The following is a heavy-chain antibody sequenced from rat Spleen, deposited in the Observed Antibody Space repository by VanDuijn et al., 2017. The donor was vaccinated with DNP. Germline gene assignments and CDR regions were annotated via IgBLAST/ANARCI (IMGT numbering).Heavy chain of an antibody. CDR3: ARGGTYYFDY. V-gene: IGHV5-22*01. Sequence: EVQLVESGGGLVQPGRSLKLSCAASGFTFSDYYMAWVRQAPTKGLEWVAYISYDGGSSFFGDSVKGRFTISRDNAKSTLYLQMDSLRSEDTAIYYCARGGTYYFDYWGQGVMVTVSS. J-gene: IGHJ2*01. CDR2: ISYDGGSS. CDR1: GFTFSDYY.